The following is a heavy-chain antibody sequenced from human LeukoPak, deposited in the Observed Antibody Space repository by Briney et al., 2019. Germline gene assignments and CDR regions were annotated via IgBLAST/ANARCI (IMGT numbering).Heavy chain of an antibody. J-gene: IGHJ4*02. D-gene: IGHD6-13*01. CDR1: GFTFSSYG. Sequence: GGSLRLSCAASGFTFSSYGMHWVRQAPGKGLEWVAVISYDGSNKYYADSVKGRFTISRDNSKNTLYLQMNSLRAEDTAVYYCAKMALGRGIAAAGTSSWGQGTLVTVSS. V-gene: IGHV3-30*18. CDR3: AKMALGRGIAAAGTSS. CDR2: ISYDGSNK.